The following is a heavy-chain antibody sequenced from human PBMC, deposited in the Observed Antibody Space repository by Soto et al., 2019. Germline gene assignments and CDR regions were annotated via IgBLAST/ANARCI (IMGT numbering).Heavy chain of an antibody. CDR3: ARTAGGSGSYYGMDV. V-gene: IGHV3-11*01. D-gene: IGHD3-10*01. J-gene: IGHJ6*02. CDR2: ISSSGSTI. Sequence: GESLKISCAASGFTFSDYYMSWIRQAPGKGLEWVSYISSSGSTIYYADSVKGRFTISRDNAKNSLYLQMNSLRAEDTAVYYCARTAGGSGSYYGMDVWGQGTTVTVSS. CDR1: GFTFSDYY.